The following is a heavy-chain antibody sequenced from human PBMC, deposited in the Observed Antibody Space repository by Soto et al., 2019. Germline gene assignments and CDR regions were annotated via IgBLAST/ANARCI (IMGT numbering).Heavy chain of an antibody. Sequence: EVQLLESGGDLVQPGGSLRLSCAASGFSFGGYGMSWVRQAPGKGLEWVSALSGGGSTTYYADSVRGRFIISRDNSGDTLFLQMNSLRAEDTAVYFCAKASKGYTGYDLDYWGQGTVVTVSP. V-gene: IGHV3-23*01. CDR3: AKASKGYTGYDLDY. CDR1: GFSFGGYG. CDR2: LSGGGSTT. J-gene: IGHJ4*02. D-gene: IGHD5-12*01.